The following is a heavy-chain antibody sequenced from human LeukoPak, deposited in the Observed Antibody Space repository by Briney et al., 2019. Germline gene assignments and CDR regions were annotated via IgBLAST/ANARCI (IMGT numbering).Heavy chain of an antibody. CDR2: INQDGSEK. J-gene: IGHJ4*02. D-gene: IGHD3-22*01. V-gene: IGHV3-7*01. CDR1: GVIFSSYW. CDR3: ARGRFSYDSSGYSSFYY. Sequence: GGSLRLSCAASGVIFSSYWMGWVRQAPGKGLEWVANINQDGSEKYYVDSVKGRFTISRDNAKNSLYLQMNTLRVEDTAVFYCARGRFSYDSSGYSSFYYWGQGTLVTVSS.